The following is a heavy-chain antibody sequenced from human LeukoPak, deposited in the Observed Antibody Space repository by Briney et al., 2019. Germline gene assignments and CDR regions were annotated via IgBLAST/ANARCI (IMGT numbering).Heavy chain of an antibody. CDR2: IYYSGST. CDR3: ARVSGGSYLFDY. Sequence: SETLSLTCTVSGGSISSHYYWIWIRQPPGKGLEWIGSIYYSGSTNYNPSLKSRVTISVDTSKNQFSLKLSSVTAADTAVYYCARVSGGSYLFDYWGQGTLVTVSS. J-gene: IGHJ4*02. D-gene: IGHD1-26*01. CDR1: GGSISSHYY. V-gene: IGHV4-39*07.